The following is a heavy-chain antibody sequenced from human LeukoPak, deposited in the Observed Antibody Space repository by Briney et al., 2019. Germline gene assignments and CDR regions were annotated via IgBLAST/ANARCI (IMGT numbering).Heavy chain of an antibody. J-gene: IGHJ6*03. CDR2: MRHDGSNK. CDR3: AKDDPYNWYYMDV. CDR1: GFTFSSYG. Sequence: GGSLRLSCAASGFTFSSYGMHWVRQAPGKGLEWVAFMRHDGSNKYYADSVRGRFTISRDNSKNTLYLQMNGLTAEDTAVYYCAKDDPYNWYYMDVWGKGTTITVSS. D-gene: IGHD1-20*01. V-gene: IGHV3-30*02.